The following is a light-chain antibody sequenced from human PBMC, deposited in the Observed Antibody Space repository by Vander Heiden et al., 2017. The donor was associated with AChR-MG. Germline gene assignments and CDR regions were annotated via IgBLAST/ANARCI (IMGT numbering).Light chain of an antibody. CDR3: RHRHTWPWT. J-gene: IGKJ1*01. Sequence: ETVLTQSPAPLSLSPGERAVHSCRASQSIKRDFAWYQQKPGQAPRLLIYDTLKRVTDLPDRCTGSGSGTDFTLTISSLDPADFAVYFCRHRHTWPWTCGQGT. V-gene: IGKV3-11*01. CDR1: QSIKRD. CDR2: DTL.